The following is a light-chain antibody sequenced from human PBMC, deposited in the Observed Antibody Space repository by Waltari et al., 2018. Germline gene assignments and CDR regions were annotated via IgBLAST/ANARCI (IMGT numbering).Light chain of an antibody. V-gene: IGLV2-23*01. CDR1: SSAIGNYDL. CDR2: ECT. CDR3: CSYGGPSSWV. Sequence: QSALTPPASMSGSPGQSTTVSCTGTSSAIGNYDLVSWYQQFPGKAPKLIIYECTERPSGISSRFSGSKSGNTAFLTISGLQAEDEADYHCCSYGGPSSWVFGGGTKLTVL. J-gene: IGLJ3*02.